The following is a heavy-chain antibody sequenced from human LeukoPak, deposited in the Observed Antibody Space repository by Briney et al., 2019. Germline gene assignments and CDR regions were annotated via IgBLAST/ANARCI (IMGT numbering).Heavy chain of an antibody. CDR1: GGTFNNYA. J-gene: IGHJ4*02. V-gene: IGHV1-69*05. CDR3: ARDHSGYSLGYALYYFGY. D-gene: IGHD5-18*01. CDR2: IIPMFGTV. Sequence: ASVKVSCKASGGTFNNYAFSWVRQAPGQGLEWMGGIIPMFGTVSYAQKFQGRVTVTTDASTDTVYMELSSLKFEDTALYYCARDHSGYSLGYALYYFGYWGQGTLVTVSS.